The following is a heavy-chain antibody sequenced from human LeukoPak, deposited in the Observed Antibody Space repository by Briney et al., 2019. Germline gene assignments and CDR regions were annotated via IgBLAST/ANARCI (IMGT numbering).Heavy chain of an antibody. CDR1: GGSVSDYY. Sequence: TSETLSLTCTISGGSVSDYYWSWIRQSPGKGLEWIGYIYYTGSTTYNPSLKSRVTISADTSKNQFSLKLSSVTAADTAVYYCARDRVGAASTHFDYWGQGTLVTVSS. CDR2: IYYTGST. D-gene: IGHD1-26*01. CDR3: ARDRVGAASTHFDY. V-gene: IGHV4-59*02. J-gene: IGHJ4*02.